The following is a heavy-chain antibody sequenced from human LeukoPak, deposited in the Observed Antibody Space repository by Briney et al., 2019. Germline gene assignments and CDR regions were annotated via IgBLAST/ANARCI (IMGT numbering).Heavy chain of an antibody. CDR3: ARDTTRYGMDV. CDR1: GGSISSYY. Sequence: SETLSLTCTVSGGSISSYYWSWIRQPPGKGLEWIGYVYYSGSTNYNPSLKSRVTISVDTSKNQFSLKLSSVTAADTAVYYCARDTTRYGMDVWGQGTTVTVSS. J-gene: IGHJ6*02. V-gene: IGHV4-59*01. D-gene: IGHD1-1*01. CDR2: VYYSGST.